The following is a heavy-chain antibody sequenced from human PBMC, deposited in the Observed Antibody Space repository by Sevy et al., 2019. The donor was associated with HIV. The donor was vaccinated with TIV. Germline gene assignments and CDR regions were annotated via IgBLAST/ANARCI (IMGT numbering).Heavy chain of an antibody. V-gene: IGHV3-30-3*01. CDR1: GFTFSSYA. CDR2: ISYDGSNK. CDR3: ARDLRGYSYGYFDY. Sequence: GGSLRLSCAASGFTFSSYAMHWVRQAPGKGLEWVAVISYDGSNKYYADSVKGRFTISRDNSKNTLYLQINSLRAEDTAVYYCARDLRGYSYGYFDYWGQGTLVTVSS. D-gene: IGHD5-18*01. J-gene: IGHJ4*02.